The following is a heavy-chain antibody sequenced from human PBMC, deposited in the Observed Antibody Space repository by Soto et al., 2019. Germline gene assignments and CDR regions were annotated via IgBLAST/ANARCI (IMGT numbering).Heavy chain of an antibody. D-gene: IGHD3-10*01. J-gene: IGHJ4*02. CDR1: GFTFSSYS. CDR3: ARNSAGNYGIEY. CDR2: ISSSSSYI. Sequence: EVQLVESGGGLVKPGGSLRLSCAASGFTFSSYSMNWVRQAPGKGLEWVSSISSSSSYIYYEDSLKGRFTISRDNAKNAQYQLMNILRAEDTAVYYCARNSAGNYGIEYGGQVTLVTVSS. V-gene: IGHV3-21*01.